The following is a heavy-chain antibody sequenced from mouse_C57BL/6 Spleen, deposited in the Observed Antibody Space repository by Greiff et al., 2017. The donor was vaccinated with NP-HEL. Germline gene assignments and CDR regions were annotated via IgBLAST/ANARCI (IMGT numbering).Heavy chain of an antibody. J-gene: IGHJ4*01. CDR3: ARSYDYDLYYYAMDY. CDR1: GYSFTGYY. D-gene: IGHD2-4*01. V-gene: IGHV1-42*01. Sequence: EVQLQQSGPELVKPGASVKISCKASGYSFTGYYMNWVKQSPEKSLEWIGEINPSTGGTTYNQKFKAKATLTVDKSSSTAYMQLKSLTSEDSAVYYCARSYDYDLYYYAMDYWGQGTSVTVSS. CDR2: INPSTGGT.